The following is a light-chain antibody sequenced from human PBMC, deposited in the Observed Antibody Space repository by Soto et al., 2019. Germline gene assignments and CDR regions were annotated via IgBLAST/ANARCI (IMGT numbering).Light chain of an antibody. Sequence: EIVMTQSPATLSVSPGERATLSGRASQSVSSNLAWYQQKPGQAPRLLIYGASTRATGIPARFSGSGSGTEFTLTISSLQSEDFAIYYCQQYNNWRTFGQGTKVDNK. CDR2: GAS. J-gene: IGKJ1*01. CDR3: QQYNNWRT. V-gene: IGKV3-15*01. CDR1: QSVSSN.